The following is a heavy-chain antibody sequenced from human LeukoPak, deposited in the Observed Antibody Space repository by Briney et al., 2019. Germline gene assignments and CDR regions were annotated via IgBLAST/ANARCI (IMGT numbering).Heavy chain of an antibody. CDR1: GFTFTSYA. D-gene: IGHD2-2*01. CDR3: AKYCTSTSCRAMGAYYGMDV. V-gene: IGHV3-23*01. CDR2: ISGSGGST. J-gene: IGHJ6*02. Sequence: GGSLRLSCAASGFTFTSYAMTWVRQAPGKGLEWVSAISGSGGSTYYADSVKGRFTISRDNSKNTLYLQMNSLRAEDTAVYYCAKYCTSTSCRAMGAYYGMDVWGQGTTVTVS.